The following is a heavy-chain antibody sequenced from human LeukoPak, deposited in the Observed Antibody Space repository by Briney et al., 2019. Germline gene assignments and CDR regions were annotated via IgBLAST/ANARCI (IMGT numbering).Heavy chain of an antibody. CDR2: IYYSGST. V-gene: IGHV4-59*08. CDR1: GGSISSYY. D-gene: IGHD6-13*01. CDR3: ARQVKAAADWFDP. Sequence: PSETLSLTCTVSGGSISSYYRSWIRQPPGKGLEWIGYIYYSGSTNYNPSLKSRVTISVDTSKNQFSLKLSSVTAADTAVYYCARQVKAAADWFDPWGQGTLVTVSS. J-gene: IGHJ5*02.